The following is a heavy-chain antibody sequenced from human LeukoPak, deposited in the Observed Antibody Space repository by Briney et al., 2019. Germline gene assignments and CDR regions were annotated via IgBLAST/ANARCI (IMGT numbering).Heavy chain of an antibody. CDR3: ARSHYYASNWFDP. J-gene: IGHJ5*02. Sequence: ASVRVSCKASGYTFTSYDINWVRQATGQGLEWMGWMNPNSGNTGYAQKFQGRVTMTRNTSISTAYMELSSLRSEDTAVYYCARSHYYASNWFDPWGQGTLVTVSS. D-gene: IGHD3-10*01. V-gene: IGHV1-8*01. CDR1: GYTFTSYD. CDR2: MNPNSGNT.